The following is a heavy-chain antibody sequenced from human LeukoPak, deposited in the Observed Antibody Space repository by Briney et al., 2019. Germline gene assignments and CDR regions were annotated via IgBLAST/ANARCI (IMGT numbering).Heavy chain of an antibody. Sequence: SETLSLTCAVSGGSFSGYYWSWIRQPPGKGLEWIGEVDHSGSTNYNPYLKSRVTISADTSKTQFPLKLSSVTAADTSVYYCARGRKWVIRYWGQGTLVTVSA. CDR3: ARGRKWVIRY. CDR1: GGSFSGYY. V-gene: IGHV4-34*01. J-gene: IGHJ4*02. D-gene: IGHD1-14*01. CDR2: VDHSGST.